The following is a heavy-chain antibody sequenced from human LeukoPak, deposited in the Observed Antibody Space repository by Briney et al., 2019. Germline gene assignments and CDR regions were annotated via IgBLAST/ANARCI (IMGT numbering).Heavy chain of an antibody. CDR1: GFTFSTSG. V-gene: IGHV3-21*01. D-gene: IGHD6-13*01. CDR3: ARAPGYRSFLDY. CDR2: ISSSSTYI. Sequence: GETLRLSCTASGFTFSTSGMSWVRQAPGKGLEWVSSISSSSTYIYYADSVKGRFTISRDNAKNSLYLQMNSLRAEDTAVYYCARAPGYRSFLDYWGQGTLVIVSS. J-gene: IGHJ4*02.